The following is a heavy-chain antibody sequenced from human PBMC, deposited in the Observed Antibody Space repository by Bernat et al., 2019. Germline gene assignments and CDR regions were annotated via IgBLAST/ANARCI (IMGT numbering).Heavy chain of an antibody. D-gene: IGHD3-10*01. CDR3: ARVALWCGESPFDY. V-gene: IGHV4-59*01. J-gene: IGHJ4*02. Sequence: QVQLQESGPGLVKPSETLSLTCTVSGGSISSYYWSWIRQPPGKGLEWIGYIYYSGSTNYNPSLKSRVTISVDTSKNQFSLKLSAVTAADTAVYYCARVALWCGESPFDYWGQGTLVTVSS. CDR1: GGSISSYY. CDR2: IYYSGST.